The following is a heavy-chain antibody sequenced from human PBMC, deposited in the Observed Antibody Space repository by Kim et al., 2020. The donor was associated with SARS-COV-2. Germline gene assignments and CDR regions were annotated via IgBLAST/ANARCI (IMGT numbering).Heavy chain of an antibody. CDR3: ARDPSCSGDACYSNFDY. J-gene: IGHJ4*02. Sequence: RGSLRLSCAASEFTFSSYAMSWVRQAPGKGLEWDSIISGSGGSTFYADSVKGRVTISRDNSKNTLYLQMNSLRAEDTAVYYCARDPSCSGDACYSNFDYWGRGTLVTVSS. CDR2: ISGSGGST. D-gene: IGHD2-15*01. V-gene: IGHV3-23*01. CDR1: EFTFSSYA.